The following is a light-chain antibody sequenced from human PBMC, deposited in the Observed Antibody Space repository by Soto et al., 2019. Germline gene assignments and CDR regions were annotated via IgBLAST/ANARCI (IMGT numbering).Light chain of an antibody. Sequence: EIVLTQSPGTLSLSPGERATLSCRASQSVSSSYLAWYQQQPGQAPRLLIYGASSRATGIPDRFSGSGSGTDFTLTISRLEPEDFAVYYCQQYGSSSWTFVQGTKVEIK. CDR1: QSVSSSY. J-gene: IGKJ1*01. V-gene: IGKV3-20*01. CDR3: QQYGSSSWT. CDR2: GAS.